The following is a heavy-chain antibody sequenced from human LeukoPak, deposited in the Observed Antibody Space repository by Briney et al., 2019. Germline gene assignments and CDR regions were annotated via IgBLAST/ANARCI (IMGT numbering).Heavy chain of an antibody. CDR1: GYTLTELS. CDR3: ATPPRIAAAGYYFDY. V-gene: IGHV1-24*01. J-gene: IGHJ4*02. CDR2: FDPEDGET. Sequence: ASVKVPCKVSGYTLTELSMHWVRQAPGKGLEWMGGFDPEDGETIYAQKFQGRVTMTEDTSTDTAYMELSSLRSEDTAVYYCATPPRIAAAGYYFDYWGQGTLVTVSS. D-gene: IGHD6-13*01.